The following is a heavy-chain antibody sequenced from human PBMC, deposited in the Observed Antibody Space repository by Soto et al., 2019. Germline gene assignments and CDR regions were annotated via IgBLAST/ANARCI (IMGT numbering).Heavy chain of an antibody. J-gene: IGHJ4*02. CDR2: IYDSGNT. D-gene: IGHD5-12*01. CDR3: ARKTGYEVFDF. V-gene: IGHV4-31*03. Sequence: SETLSLTCTVSGRSFGTGGSYWSWIRYRPGKGLEWIGYIYDSGNTRYNPSLTSRVAVSLDTSKKQFFLMLTSVTAADTAVYYCARKTGYEVFDFWGQGTLVTVSS. CDR1: GRSFGTGGSY.